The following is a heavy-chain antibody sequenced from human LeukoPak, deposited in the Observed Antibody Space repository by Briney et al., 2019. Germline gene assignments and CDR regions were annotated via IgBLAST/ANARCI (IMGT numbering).Heavy chain of an antibody. CDR3: ARGIFYGSGSQSFDY. D-gene: IGHD3-10*01. Sequence: PGGSLRLSCAASGFTFSYYSMSWIRQAPGKGLEWISYISGSSNTKHFADSVKGRFTISRDNAKEPLYLQMDSLRAEDTAFYYCARGIFYGSGSQSFDYWGQGTLVTVSS. J-gene: IGHJ4*02. CDR1: GFTFSYYS. V-gene: IGHV3-48*01. CDR2: ISGSSNTK.